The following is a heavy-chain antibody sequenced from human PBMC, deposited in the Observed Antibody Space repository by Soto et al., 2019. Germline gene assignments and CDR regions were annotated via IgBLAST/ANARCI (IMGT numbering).Heavy chain of an antibody. Sequence: QVQLQESGPGLVKPSETLSLTCTVSGGSISSSYWSWIRQPQGKGLEGIGYIYYSGSTNYNPSLKSRVTISVDTSKNQFSLKLSSVTAADTAVYYCARCPYYDFWSGYTPSWYFDLWGRGTLVTVSS. D-gene: IGHD3-3*01. V-gene: IGHV4-59*01. CDR3: ARCPYYDFWSGYTPSWYFDL. CDR1: GGSISSSY. J-gene: IGHJ2*01. CDR2: IYYSGST.